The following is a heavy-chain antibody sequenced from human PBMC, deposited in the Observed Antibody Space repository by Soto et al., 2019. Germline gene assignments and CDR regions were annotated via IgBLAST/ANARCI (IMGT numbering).Heavy chain of an antibody. CDR1: GYTFISYA. Sequence: ASGKVSCRASGYTFISYAIHWVRQAPGHRLEWMGWIHAGNRNTKYSQNFQCRVTITRDTSASTVYMELSSLRSEDTAVYYCARAVLPAAQNWFDPWGQGTLVTVSS. J-gene: IGHJ5*02. CDR2: IHAGNRNT. V-gene: IGHV1-3*01. D-gene: IGHD2-2*01. CDR3: ARAVLPAAQNWFDP.